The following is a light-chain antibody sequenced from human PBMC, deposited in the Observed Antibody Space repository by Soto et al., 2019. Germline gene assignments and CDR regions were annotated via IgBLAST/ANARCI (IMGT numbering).Light chain of an antibody. V-gene: IGKV3-20*01. J-gene: IGKJ2*01. CDR3: QQYGSSSYT. CDR2: GAS. CDR1: QSVSSSY. Sequence: EIVLTQSPGTLSLSPGERATLSCRASQSVSSSYLAWYQQKPGQAPRLLIYGASSRATGTPDRFSGSGSGTDFALTLSRLEPGDFAVYYCQQYGSSSYTFGQGTKLELK.